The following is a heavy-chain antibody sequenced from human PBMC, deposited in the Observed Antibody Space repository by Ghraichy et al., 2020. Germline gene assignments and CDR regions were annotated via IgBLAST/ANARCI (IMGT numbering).Heavy chain of an antibody. Sequence: GESLNISCEASGYWFTNYWIAWVRQKPGKGLEWMGIIFPGDSDARYSPSFQGQVTFSVDKSISTAYLLRNSLTSSDTAMYYCARGTGKLRDYFDYWGQGTQVPVSA. V-gene: IGHV5-51*01. CDR2: IFPGDSDA. D-gene: IGHD1-14*01. J-gene: IGHJ4*02. CDR1: GYWFTNYW. CDR3: ARGTGKLRDYFDY.